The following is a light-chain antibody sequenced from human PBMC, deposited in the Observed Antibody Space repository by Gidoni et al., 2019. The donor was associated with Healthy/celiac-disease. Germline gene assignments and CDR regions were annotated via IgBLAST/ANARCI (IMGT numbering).Light chain of an antibody. J-gene: IGKJ1*01. CDR2: KAS. CDR1: QSISSG. V-gene: IGKV1-5*03. CDR3: QQYNSYPWT. Sequence: MTQSPSTLSASVGDRVTITCRASQSISSGLAWYQQKPGKAPKLLIYKASSLESGVPSRFSGSGSGTEFTLTISSLQPDDFATYYCQQYNSYPWTFGQGTKVEIK.